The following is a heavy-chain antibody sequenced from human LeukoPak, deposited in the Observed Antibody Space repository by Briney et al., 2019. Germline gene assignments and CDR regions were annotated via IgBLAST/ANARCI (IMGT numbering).Heavy chain of an antibody. CDR3: ARLDPGPWTTYGMDV. V-gene: IGHV4-59*08. CDR1: GGSISSYY. Sequence: PSETLSLTCTVSGGSISSYYWSWIRQPPGKGLEWIGYIYNSGTTNYNPSLKSRVTISVDTSKNQFSLKLSSVTAADTAVYYCARLDPGPWTTYGMDVWGQGTTVTVSS. J-gene: IGHJ6*02. CDR2: IYNSGTT. D-gene: IGHD1-1*01.